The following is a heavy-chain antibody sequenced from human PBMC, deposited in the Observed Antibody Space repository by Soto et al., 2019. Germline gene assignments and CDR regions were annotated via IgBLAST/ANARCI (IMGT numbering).Heavy chain of an antibody. J-gene: IGHJ4*02. D-gene: IGHD3-10*01. V-gene: IGHV4-30-4*01. Sequence: SETLSLTCTVSGGSMSTYYWSWIRQPPGKGLEWIGYIYYSGSTYYNPSLKSRVTISVDTSKNQFSLKLSSVTAADTAVYYCARVGGFGATTIDYWGKGTLVTVSS. CDR2: IYYSGST. CDR1: GGSMSTYY. CDR3: ARVGGFGATTIDY.